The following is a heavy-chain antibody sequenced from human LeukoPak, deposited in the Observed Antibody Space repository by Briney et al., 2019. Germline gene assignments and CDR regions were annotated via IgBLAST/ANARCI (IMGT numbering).Heavy chain of an antibody. CDR3: ARSYRGRRFDY. J-gene: IGHJ4*02. CDR2: IDSNSGGT. CDR1: GYTFSGYY. D-gene: IGHD2-21*01. V-gene: IGHV1-2*02. Sequence: ASVKVSCKASGYTFSGYYMHWVRRAPGQGFEWMGRIDSNSGGTNYAQNFQGRVTMTRDTSISTVYMELISLRSDDTAVYYCARSYRGRRFDYWGQGTLVTVSS.